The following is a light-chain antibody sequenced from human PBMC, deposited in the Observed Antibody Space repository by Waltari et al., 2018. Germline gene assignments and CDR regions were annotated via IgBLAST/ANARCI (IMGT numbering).Light chain of an antibody. CDR2: KVR. CDR1: VLPQAY. V-gene: IGLV3-25*03. Sequence: SYELTQPPSVSVSPGQPARLTCPADVLPQAYGYWYQQKPGQAPVLEISKVRERPSGIPGRFSGSSSGTTVTLTISGVQAEDESDYYCQSADNSGTFVVFGGGTKLTVL. J-gene: IGLJ3*02. CDR3: QSADNSGTFVV.